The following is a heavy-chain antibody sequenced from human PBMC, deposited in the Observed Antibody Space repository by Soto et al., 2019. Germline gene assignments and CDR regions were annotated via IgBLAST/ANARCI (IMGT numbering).Heavy chain of an antibody. D-gene: IGHD2-21*01. CDR3: ARSRTYGGNSFDC. V-gene: IGHV5-51*01. CDR2: IHPGDSNT. J-gene: IGHJ4*02. Sequence: PGESLKISCSTSGYSFTRYWVGWVRQMPGKGLEWMGIIHPGDSNTRYSPSFQGQVTISADKSISTAYLQWSSLKASDTAIYYCARSRTYGGNSFDCWGQGTLVTVSS. CDR1: GYSFTRYW.